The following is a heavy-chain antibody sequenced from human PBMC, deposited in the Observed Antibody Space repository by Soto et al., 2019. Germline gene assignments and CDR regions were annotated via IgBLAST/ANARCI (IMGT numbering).Heavy chain of an antibody. J-gene: IGHJ4*02. CDR2: INTDGTTT. CDR1: GFTFSNYW. D-gene: IGHD3-3*01. V-gene: IGHV3-74*01. CDR3: ARGGLEPVDY. Sequence: EVQLVESGGDLVQPGGSLRLSCAASGFTFSNYWMHWVRQAPGKGLMWVSRINTDGTTTSHADSVKGRFTISRDNAKNTLYLDMNSLRAEDMAVYYCARGGLEPVDYWGQGTLVTVSS.